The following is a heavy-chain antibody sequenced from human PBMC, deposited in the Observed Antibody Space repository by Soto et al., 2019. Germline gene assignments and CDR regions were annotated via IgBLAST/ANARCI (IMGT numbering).Heavy chain of an antibody. D-gene: IGHD3-10*01. J-gene: IGHJ6*02. CDR3: ARDLLWFGEPYYGMDV. Sequence: SQTLSLTCAISGDSVSSNSAAWNWIRQSPSRGLEWLGGTYYRSKWYNDYAVSVKSRITINPDTSKNQFSLQLNSVTPEDTAVYYCARDLLWFGEPYYGMDVWGQGTTVTVSS. CDR1: GDSVSSNSAA. CDR2: TYYRSKWYN. V-gene: IGHV6-1*01.